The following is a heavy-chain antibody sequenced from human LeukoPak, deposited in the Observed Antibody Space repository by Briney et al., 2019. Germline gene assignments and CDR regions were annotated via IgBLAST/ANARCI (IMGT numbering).Heavy chain of an antibody. CDR3: AKDGNYVWGSYQVYYFDY. CDR2: IAHDGSNK. Sequence: GGSLRLSCAASGFTFSNYVMQWVRQAPGKGLEWVALIAHDGSNKYYADSVKGRFTISRDNSKNTLYLQMNSLRAEDTAVYYCAKDGNYVWGSYQVYYFDYWGQGTLVTVSS. CDR1: GFTFSNYV. J-gene: IGHJ4*02. V-gene: IGHV3-30*18. D-gene: IGHD3-16*02.